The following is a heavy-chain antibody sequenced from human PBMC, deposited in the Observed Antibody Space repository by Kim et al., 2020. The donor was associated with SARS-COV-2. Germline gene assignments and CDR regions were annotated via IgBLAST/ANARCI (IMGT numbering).Heavy chain of an antibody. V-gene: IGHV3-7*01. CDR1: GFTFSSYW. Sequence: GGSLRLSCAASGFTFSSYWMSWVRQAPGKGLEWVANIKQDGSEKYYVDSVKGRFTISRDNAKNSLYLQMNSLRAEDTAVYYCARALHSSSSPFYGMDVWGQGTTVTVSS. D-gene: IGHD6-6*01. CDR2: IKQDGSEK. CDR3: ARALHSSSSPFYGMDV. J-gene: IGHJ6*02.